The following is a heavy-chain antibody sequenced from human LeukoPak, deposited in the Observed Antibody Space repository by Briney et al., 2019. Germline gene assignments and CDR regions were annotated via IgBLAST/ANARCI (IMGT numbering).Heavy chain of an antibody. J-gene: IGHJ6*03. V-gene: IGHV4-34*01. CDR3: ASSGQCTNGLCRDVGYMDV. Sequence: SETLSLTCAVYGGSFSGCYWSWIRQPPGKGLEWIGEINHSGSTNYNPSLKSRVTISVDTSKNQFSLKLNSVTAADTAVYYCASSGQCTNGLCRDVGYMDVWGKGTTVTVSS. CDR1: GGSFSGCY. CDR2: INHSGST. D-gene: IGHD2-8*01.